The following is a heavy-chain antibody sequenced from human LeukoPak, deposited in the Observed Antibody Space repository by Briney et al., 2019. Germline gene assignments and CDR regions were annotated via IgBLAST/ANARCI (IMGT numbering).Heavy chain of an antibody. Sequence: ASVKVSCKVSGCTLTELSMHWVRQAPGKGLEWMGGFDPEDGETIYAQKFQGRVTMTEDTSTDTAYMELSSLRSEDTAVYYCATGYDYIWGSYRYRPAPPFDYWGQGTLVTVSS. J-gene: IGHJ4*02. CDR2: FDPEDGET. CDR3: ATGYDYIWGSYRYRPAPPFDY. V-gene: IGHV1-24*01. D-gene: IGHD3-16*02. CDR1: GCTLTELS.